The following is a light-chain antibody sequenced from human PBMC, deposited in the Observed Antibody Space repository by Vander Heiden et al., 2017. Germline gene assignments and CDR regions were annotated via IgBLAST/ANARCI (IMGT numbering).Light chain of an antibody. CDR2: CAS. Sequence: IQLAQSPSSLSASVGDRVTITCRARQDISNYLAWYQQKPGKAPNLLIYCASTLQTGVPSRFSGSGYGTDFTLTISSLQPEDFATYYCQQLDSYPRTFGGGTKVEIK. V-gene: IGKV1-9*01. CDR3: QQLDSYPRT. J-gene: IGKJ4*01. CDR1: QDISNY.